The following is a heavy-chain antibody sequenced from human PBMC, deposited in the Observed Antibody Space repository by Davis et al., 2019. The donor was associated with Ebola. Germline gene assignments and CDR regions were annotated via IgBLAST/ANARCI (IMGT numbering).Heavy chain of an antibody. CDR3: AKEFLQLPVFDY. D-gene: IGHD2-2*01. CDR2: IKQDGSEK. J-gene: IGHJ4*02. CDR1: GFTFSSYW. Sequence: GESLKISCAASGFTFSSYWMSWVRQAPGKGLEWVANIKQDGSEKYYADSVKGRFTISRDNSKNTLYLQMNSLRAEDTAVYYCAKEFLQLPVFDYWGQGTLVTVSS. V-gene: IGHV3-7*01.